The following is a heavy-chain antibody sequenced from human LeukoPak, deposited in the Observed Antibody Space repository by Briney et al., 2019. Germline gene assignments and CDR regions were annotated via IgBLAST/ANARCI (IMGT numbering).Heavy chain of an antibody. J-gene: IGHJ5*02. CDR3: ARDKSFYNWLDP. V-gene: IGHV3-48*03. CDR1: GFTFSSYE. CDR2: ISSSSSTI. D-gene: IGHD1-26*01. Sequence: GGSLRLSCAASGFTFSSYEMNWVRQAPGKGLEWVSYISSSSSTIYYADSVKGRFTISRDSAKNSLYLQMNGLRDEDTAIYYCARDKSFYNWLDPWGQGTLVSVSS.